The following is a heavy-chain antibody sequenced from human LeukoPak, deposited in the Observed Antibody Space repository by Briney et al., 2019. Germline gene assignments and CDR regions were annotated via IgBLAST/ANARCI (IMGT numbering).Heavy chain of an antibody. V-gene: IGHV4-4*02. CDR2: MYLSGTT. CDR3: AGLVGRYSSGLYYYYFDY. D-gene: IGHD3-22*01. J-gene: IGHJ4*02. Sequence: SETLSLTCTVSGDSINSLDLWSWVRQPPGKGLEWIGEMYLSGTTHSNPSVKSRVTISIDKSKNQFFLNLSSVTAADTAVYYCAGLVGRYSSGLYYYYFDYWGQGALVTVSS. CDR1: GDSINSLDL.